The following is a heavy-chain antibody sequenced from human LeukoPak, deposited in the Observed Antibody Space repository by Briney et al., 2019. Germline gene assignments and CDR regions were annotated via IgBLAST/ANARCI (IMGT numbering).Heavy chain of an antibody. CDR1: GFSLSSYA. V-gene: IGHV3-23*01. CDR3: AKAPVTSCRGAFCYPLDS. J-gene: IGHJ4*02. D-gene: IGHD2-15*01. CDR2: ISSSDDGT. Sequence: PGGSLRLSCAASGFSLSSYAMSWVRQAPGKGLKWVSAISSSDDGTYHAGSVRGRFTISRDSSKNTLYLQMNNLRTEDAAIYYCAKAPVTSCRGAFCYPLDSWGQGTLVTVSS.